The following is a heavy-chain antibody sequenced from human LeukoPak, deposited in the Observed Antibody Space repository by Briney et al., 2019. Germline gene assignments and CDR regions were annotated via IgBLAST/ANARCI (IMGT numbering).Heavy chain of an antibody. CDR1: GYISTGYY. V-gene: IGHV1-2*06. CDR2: INPNNGGT. D-gene: IGHD1-14*01. J-gene: IGHJ4*02. CDR3: ARDREPLGY. Sequence: ASVKVSCKASGYISTGYYMHWVRQAPGQGLEWMGRINPNNGGTNYAQKFQGRVTMTRDTSISTAYMELSSLRSDDTAVYFCARDREPLGYWGQGTLVTVSS.